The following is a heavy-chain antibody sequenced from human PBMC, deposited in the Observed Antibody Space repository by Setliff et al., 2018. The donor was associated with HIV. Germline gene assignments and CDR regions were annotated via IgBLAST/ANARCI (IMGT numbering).Heavy chain of an antibody. CDR2: MDPNSGNT. V-gene: IGHV1-8*02. CDR1: GYTFTSYG. D-gene: IGHD5-18*01. CDR3: ARATLEYTYGPGY. Sequence: ASVKVSCKASGYTFTSYGISWVRQAPGQGLEWMGWMDPNSGNTGYAQKFQGRVTMTRNTSISTAYMELSSLKSEDTSVYYCARATLEYTYGPGYWGQGTLVTVSS. J-gene: IGHJ4*02.